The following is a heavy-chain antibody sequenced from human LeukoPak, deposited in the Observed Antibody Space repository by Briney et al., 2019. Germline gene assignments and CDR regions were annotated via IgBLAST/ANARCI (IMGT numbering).Heavy chain of an antibody. CDR1: GGSISSSNW. CDR3: AREMVRGVIIFYFDY. J-gene: IGHJ4*02. D-gene: IGHD3-10*01. V-gene: IGHV4-4*02. CDR2: IYHSGST. Sequence: SGTLSLTCAVSGGSISSSNWWSWVRQPPGKGLEWIGEIYHSGSTNYNPSLKSRVTISVDKSKNQFSLKLSSVTAADTAVYYCAREMVRGVIIFYFDYWGQGTLVTVSS.